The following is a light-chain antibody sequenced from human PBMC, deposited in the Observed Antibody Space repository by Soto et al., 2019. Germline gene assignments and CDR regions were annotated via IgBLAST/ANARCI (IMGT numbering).Light chain of an antibody. J-gene: IGLJ1*01. CDR3: SSYTTCTPRQLV. V-gene: IGLV2-14*03. Sequence: QSALTQPASVSGSPGQSITISCTGTSSDVGGYNYVSWYQHHPGKAPKLIIYDVSNRPSGVSIRFSGSKSDNTASLTISGLQPEDYVYYHCSSYTTCTPRQLVFVPVTKHT. CDR2: DVS. CDR1: SSDVGGYNY.